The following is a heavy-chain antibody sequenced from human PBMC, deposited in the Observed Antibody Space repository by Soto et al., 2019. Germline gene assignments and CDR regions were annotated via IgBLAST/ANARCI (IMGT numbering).Heavy chain of an antibody. CDR1: GGTFNSYT. J-gene: IGHJ5*01. CDR3: ARDYGDYWFDS. CDR2: IIPILGIA. D-gene: IGHD4-17*01. Sequence: GASVKVSCKASGGTFNSYTISWVRQAPGQGLEWMGRIIPILGIANYAQKFQGRVTITADKSTSTAYMELSSLTSEDTAVYYCARDYGDYWFDSCGQGTLVTVTS. V-gene: IGHV1-69*04.